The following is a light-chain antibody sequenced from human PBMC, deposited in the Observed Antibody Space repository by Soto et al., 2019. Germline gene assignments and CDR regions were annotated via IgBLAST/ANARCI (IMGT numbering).Light chain of an antibody. CDR1: SSDVGGYNY. J-gene: IGLJ3*02. V-gene: IGLV2-14*01. CDR2: EVS. CDR3: SSFTSSNPGV. Sequence: QSVLTQPASVSGSPGQSITISCTGTSSDVGGYNYVSWYQQHPGKAPKLMIYEVSNRPSGVSNRFSGSKSGNTASLTISGLQAEDEADYYCSSFTSSNPGVFGGGTKLPVL.